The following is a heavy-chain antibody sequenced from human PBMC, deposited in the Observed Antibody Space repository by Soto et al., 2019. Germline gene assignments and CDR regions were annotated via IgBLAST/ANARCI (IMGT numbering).Heavy chain of an antibody. CDR1: GGSFSDYY. D-gene: IGHD5-18*01. Sequence: SETLSLTCAVYGGSFSDYYWSWIRQPPGKGLEWIGEINHSGSTNYNPSLKSRVTMSVDTSKNQFSLKLSSVTAADTAVYYCARIYSGYNYGSGWGPGTLVTVSS. CDR2: INHSGST. V-gene: IGHV4-34*01. J-gene: IGHJ4*02. CDR3: ARIYSGYNYGSG.